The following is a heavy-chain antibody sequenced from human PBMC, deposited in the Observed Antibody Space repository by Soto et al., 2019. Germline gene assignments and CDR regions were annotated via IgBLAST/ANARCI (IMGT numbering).Heavy chain of an antibody. D-gene: IGHD2-2*01. CDR1: GGTFSSYA. CDR2: IIPIFGTA. V-gene: IGHV1-69*13. J-gene: IGHJ5*02. Sequence: SVKVSCKASGGTFSSYAISCVRQAPGQGLEWMGGIIPIFGTANYAQKFQGRVTITADESTSTAYMALSSLRSEDTAVYYCAGDNHDKYAKYNWFESWGQGTRVTVSS. CDR3: AGDNHDKYAKYNWFES.